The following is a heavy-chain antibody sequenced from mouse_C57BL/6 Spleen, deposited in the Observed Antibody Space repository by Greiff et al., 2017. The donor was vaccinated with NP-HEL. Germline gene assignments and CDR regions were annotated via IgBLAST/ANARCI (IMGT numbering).Heavy chain of an antibody. Sequence: VQLQQSGPELVKPGASVKISCKTSGYAFSSSWMNWVKQRPGKGLEWIGRIYPGDGDTNYNGKFKGKATLTADKSSSTAYMQLSSLTSEDSAVYFCARSISNYEGYAMDYWGQGTSVTVSS. D-gene: IGHD2-5*01. CDR2: IYPGDGDT. J-gene: IGHJ4*01. V-gene: IGHV1-82*01. CDR1: GYAFSSSW. CDR3: ARSISNYEGYAMDY.